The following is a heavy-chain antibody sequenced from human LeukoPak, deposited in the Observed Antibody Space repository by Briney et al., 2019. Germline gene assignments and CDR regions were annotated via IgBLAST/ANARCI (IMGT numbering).Heavy chain of an antibody. CDR1: GYTFTSYG. V-gene: IGHV1-18*01. J-gene: IGHJ6*02. D-gene: IGHD2-2*01. CDR3: ARIVVVLAASIYYGMDV. CDR2: ISAYNGNT. Sequence: ASVKVSCKASGYTFTSYGITWVRQALGQGLEWMGWISAYNGNTNYAQKFQGRVTITTDTSTSTAYMELRSLRSDDTAVYYCARIVVVLAASIYYGMDVWGQATTVTVSS.